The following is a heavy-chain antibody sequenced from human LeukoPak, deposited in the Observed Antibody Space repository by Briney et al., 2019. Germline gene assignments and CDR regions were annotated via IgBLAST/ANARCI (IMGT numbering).Heavy chain of an antibody. J-gene: IGHJ4*02. Sequence: SETLSLTCIVSGDSINTNTYYWGWIRQPPGKGLEWIGSIYHSGSTYYNPSLKSRVTISVDTSKNQFSLKLSSVTAADTAVYYCASTQNYDLHFDYWGQGTLVTVSS. CDR1: GDSINTNTYY. CDR2: IYHSGST. V-gene: IGHV4-39*07. CDR3: ASTQNYDLHFDY. D-gene: IGHD3-3*01.